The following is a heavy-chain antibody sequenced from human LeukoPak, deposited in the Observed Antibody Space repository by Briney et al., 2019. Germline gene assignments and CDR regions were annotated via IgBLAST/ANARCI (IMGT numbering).Heavy chain of an antibody. CDR1: GGSISSSSYY. CDR2: IYYSGST. J-gene: IGHJ4*02. CDR3: AINYYGSGSLLDY. D-gene: IGHD3-10*01. Sequence: PSETLSLTCTVSGGSISSSSYYWGWIRQPPGKGLEWIGSIYYSGSTYYNPSLKSRVTISVDTSKNQFSLKPSSVTAADTAVYYCAINYYGSGSLLDYWGQGTLVTVSS. V-gene: IGHV4-39*01.